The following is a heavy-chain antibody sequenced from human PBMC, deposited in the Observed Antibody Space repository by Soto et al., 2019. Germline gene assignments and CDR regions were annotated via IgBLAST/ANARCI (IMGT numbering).Heavy chain of an antibody. Sequence: SETLSLTCTVSGGSISSYYWSWIRQPPGKGLEWIGYIYYSGSTYYNPSLKSRVTISVDTSKNQFSLKLSSVTAADTAVYYCARDSGYYSLDPWGQGTLVTVSS. CDR3: ARDSGYYSLDP. CDR2: IYYSGST. D-gene: IGHD2-15*01. CDR1: GGSISSYY. J-gene: IGHJ5*02. V-gene: IGHV4-59*12.